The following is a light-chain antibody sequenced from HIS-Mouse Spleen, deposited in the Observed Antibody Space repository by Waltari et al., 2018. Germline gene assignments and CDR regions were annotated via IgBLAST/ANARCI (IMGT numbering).Light chain of an antibody. Sequence: QSVLTQPPSASGTPGQRVTISCSGSSSNIGSNYVYWYQQLPGTAPNLLIYRNKQPPSGVPDRFFGSKSGTSASLAISGLRSEDEADYYCAAWDDSLSGVVFGGGTKLTVL. CDR3: AAWDDSLSGVV. CDR2: RNK. J-gene: IGLJ2*01. CDR1: SSNIGSNY. V-gene: IGLV1-47*01.